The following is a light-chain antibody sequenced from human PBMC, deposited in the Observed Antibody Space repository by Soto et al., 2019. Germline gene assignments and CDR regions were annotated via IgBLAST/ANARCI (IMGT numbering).Light chain of an antibody. CDR3: QHYGDSSST. CDR1: QTIAYNF. Sequence: IVLTQSPGTLSVSPGEVATLSCGASQTIAYNFLAWYQQKPGLAPRLLVYDASKRANGIPDRFSGSGSGTDFTLNITTLEPEDFAVYYCQHYGDSSSTFGGGTRVEI. CDR2: DAS. V-gene: IGKV3D-20*01. J-gene: IGKJ4*01.